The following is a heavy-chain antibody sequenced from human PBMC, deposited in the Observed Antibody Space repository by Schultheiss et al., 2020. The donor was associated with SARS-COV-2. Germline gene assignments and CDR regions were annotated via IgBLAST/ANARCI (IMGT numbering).Heavy chain of an antibody. Sequence: ASVKVSCKASGYTFTSYGISWVRQAPGQGLEWMGWINPNSGGTNYAQKFQGRVTMTRDTSISTAYMELSRLRSDDTAVYYCARDPGCSSTSCYRGLLNWFDPWGQGTLVTVSS. CDR3: ARDPGCSSTSCYRGLLNWFDP. CDR2: INPNSGGT. CDR1: GYTFTSYG. V-gene: IGHV1-2*02. J-gene: IGHJ5*02. D-gene: IGHD2-2*02.